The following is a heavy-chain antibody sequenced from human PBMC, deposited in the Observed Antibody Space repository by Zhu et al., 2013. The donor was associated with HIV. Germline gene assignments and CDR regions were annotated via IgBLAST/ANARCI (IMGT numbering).Heavy chain of an antibody. CDR3: ARAQTVYCSGDTCLHRWFDP. J-gene: IGHJ5*02. D-gene: IGHD2-15*01. CDR2: INPNSGYT. Sequence: QVQLVQSGAEVKKPGASVKVSCKASGYTFTGYYMHWVRQAPGQGLEWMGWINPNSGYTNYAQKFQGRVTMTRDTSISTAYMELSRLRSDDTALYFCARAQTVYCSGDTCLHRWFDPWGQGNPGHRLL. CDR1: GYTFTGYY. V-gene: IGHV1-2*02.